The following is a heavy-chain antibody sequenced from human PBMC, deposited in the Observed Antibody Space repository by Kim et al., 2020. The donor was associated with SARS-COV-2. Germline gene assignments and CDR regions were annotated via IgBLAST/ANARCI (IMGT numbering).Heavy chain of an antibody. J-gene: IGHJ2*01. Sequence: SETLSLTCTVSGGSIISSDHYWGWIRQAPGKDLEWFGSIYYSGSTIYNPSLKSRVPISIDTSQNQFSLQVNSVTAADMAVYYCARLPVSGGGCGYWYFVL. CDR3: ARLPVSGGGCGYWYFVL. CDR1: GGSIISSDHY. CDR2: IYYSGST. D-gene: IGHD2-15*01. V-gene: IGHV4-39*01.